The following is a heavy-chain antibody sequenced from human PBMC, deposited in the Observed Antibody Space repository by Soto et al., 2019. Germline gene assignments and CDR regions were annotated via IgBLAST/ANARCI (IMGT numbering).Heavy chain of an antibody. CDR1: GFTFGSYP. V-gene: IGHV3-23*01. Sequence: LRLSCAASGFTFGSYPMTWVRQAPGKGLEWVSSISSGSGTIFYADSVKGRFTISRDNSRTTLYLQMNSLRAEDMAIYYCARILYSSQRDGVDVWGQGTTVTVSS. D-gene: IGHD2-8*01. CDR3: ARILYSSQRDGVDV. J-gene: IGHJ6*02. CDR2: ISSGSGTI.